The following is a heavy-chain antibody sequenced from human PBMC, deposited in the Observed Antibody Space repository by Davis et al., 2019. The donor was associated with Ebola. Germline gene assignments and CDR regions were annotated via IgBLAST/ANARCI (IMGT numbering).Heavy chain of an antibody. CDR2: IIPILGIA. Sequence: SVKVSCKASGGTFSSYAISWVQQAPGQGLEWMGRIIPILGIANYAQKFQGRVTITADKSTSTAYMELSSLRSEDTAVYYCARYNTRGSRNYYYGMDVWGQGTTVTVSS. V-gene: IGHV1-69*04. CDR1: GGTFSSYA. D-gene: IGHD3-16*01. CDR3: ARYNTRGSRNYYYGMDV. J-gene: IGHJ6*02.